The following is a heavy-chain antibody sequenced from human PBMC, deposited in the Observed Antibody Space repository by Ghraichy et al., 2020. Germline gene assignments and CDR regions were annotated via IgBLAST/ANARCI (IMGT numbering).Heavy chain of an antibody. CDR3: ASIQLWPLFFDY. Sequence: GESLNISCAASGFTLRRSWMHWVRHAPGTGLVWGSHINRDGKTTTYADSVKGRLTISRDNAKNTLYLQMNSLSAEDTGVYYCASIQLWPLFFDYWGQGTLGTFSS. CDR1: GFTLRRSW. D-gene: IGHD5-18*01. V-gene: IGHV3-74*01. J-gene: IGHJ4*02. CDR2: INRDGKTT.